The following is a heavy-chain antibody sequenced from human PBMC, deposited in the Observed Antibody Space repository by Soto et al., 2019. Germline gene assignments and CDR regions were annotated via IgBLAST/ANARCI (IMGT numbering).Heavy chain of an antibody. CDR3: VARGMTYDFLSCPHPFAP. Sequence: VSLTGAAHFGYLTEYLWSWKRQTPGTGLEWIGEINHRGGATYNPSLRSRVTISIDTSKNHFSLSLRSRTAADTAVYYCVARGMTYDFLSCPHPFAPWRQGTVDTGSS. D-gene: IGHD3-3*01. J-gene: IGHJ5*02. CDR1: FGYLTEYL. V-gene: IGHV4-34*01. CDR2: INHRGGA.